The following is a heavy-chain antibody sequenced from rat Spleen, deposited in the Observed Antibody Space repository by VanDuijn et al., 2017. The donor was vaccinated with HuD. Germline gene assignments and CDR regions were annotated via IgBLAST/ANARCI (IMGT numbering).Heavy chain of an antibody. V-gene: IGHV5-22*01. D-gene: IGHD1-12*02. CDR3: ARPPYDGTYYHYFDY. CDR2: IDYEGSTT. CDR1: GFIFSDYG. J-gene: IGHJ2*01. Sequence: EVQLVESGGGLVQPGRPLKLSCAASGFIFSDYGMAWVRQAPKKGLEWVASIDYEGSTTHYGDSVKGRFTIFRDNAKSTLYLQMSSLRSEDAATYYCARPPYDGTYYHYFDYWGQGVMVTVSS.